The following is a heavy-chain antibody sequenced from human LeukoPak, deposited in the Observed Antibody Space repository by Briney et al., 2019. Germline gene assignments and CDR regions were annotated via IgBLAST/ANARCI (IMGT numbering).Heavy chain of an antibody. D-gene: IGHD3-22*01. CDR1: GFTFSNSW. CDR2: IKQDGSEK. V-gene: IGHV3-7*01. CDR3: ATESYYFSHY. J-gene: IGHJ4*02. Sequence: GGSLRLSCAASGFTFSNSWMAWVRQAPGKGLEWVANIKQDGSEKFYVDSVKGRFTISRDNAKNSLFLQMNSLRTEDTAVYYCATESYYFSHYWGQGALVTVSS.